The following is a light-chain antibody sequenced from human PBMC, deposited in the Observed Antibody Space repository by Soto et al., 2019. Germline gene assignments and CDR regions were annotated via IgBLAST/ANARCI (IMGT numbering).Light chain of an antibody. CDR1: QSVLYSSNNKNY. Sequence: DIVMTQSPDSLAVSLGERATINCKSSQSVLYSSNNKNYLAWYQQKPGQPPKLLIYWASTRESGVPDRFSGSGSGTDFTLTISSLLAEDEAVYYCQQSYSTPLTFGQGTLLEIK. CDR2: WAS. CDR3: QQSYSTPLT. J-gene: IGKJ5*01. V-gene: IGKV4-1*01.